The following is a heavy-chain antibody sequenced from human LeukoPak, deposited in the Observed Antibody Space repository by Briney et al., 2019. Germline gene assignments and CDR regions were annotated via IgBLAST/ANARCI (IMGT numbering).Heavy chain of an antibody. V-gene: IGHV4-59*01. D-gene: IGHD3-22*01. CDR3: ARESYYYESSGYYPYYFDY. J-gene: IGHJ4*02. CDR2: IYYSRST. CDR1: GGSISSYY. Sequence: SETLSLTCTVSGGSISSYYWSWIRQPPGKGLEWIGYIYYSRSTNYNPSLKSRVTISVDTSENHFSLKLSSVTAADTAVYYCARESYYYESSGYYPYYFDYWGQGILVTVSP.